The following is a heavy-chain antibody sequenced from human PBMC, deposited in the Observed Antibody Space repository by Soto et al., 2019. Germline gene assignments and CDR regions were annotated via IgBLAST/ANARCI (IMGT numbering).Heavy chain of an antibody. D-gene: IGHD6-19*01. CDR2: INPSGGST. J-gene: IGHJ4*02. Sequence: QVQLVQSGAEVKKPGASVKIACKASGYTFTSYYVYWVRQAPGQGLEWMALINPSGGSTSYAQKFQGRVTMTSDTSTTTVYMELSSLRSEDTALYYCARGWTVAGTSWGHWGQGTLVTVSS. V-gene: IGHV1-46*01. CDR1: GYTFTSYY. CDR3: ARGWTVAGTSWGH.